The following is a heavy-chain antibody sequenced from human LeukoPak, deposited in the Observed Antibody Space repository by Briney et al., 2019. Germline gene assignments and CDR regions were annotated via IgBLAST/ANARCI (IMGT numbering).Heavy chain of an antibody. D-gene: IGHD3-3*01. Sequence: AGSLTLSCSASGFAFSDYDLNWIRQPPGKGLEWLSYIRYDGSTIYDAASVRGRITISMDTSKTSMHLQMSSLRVEDTAVYYCAREGRGYYGDFDYWGHGTLVTVSS. V-gene: IGHV3-11*01. CDR2: IRYDGSTI. J-gene: IGHJ4*01. CDR3: AREGRGYYGDFDY. CDR1: GFAFSDYD.